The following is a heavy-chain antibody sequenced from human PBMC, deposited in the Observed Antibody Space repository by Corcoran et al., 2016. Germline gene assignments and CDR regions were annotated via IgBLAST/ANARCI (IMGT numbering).Heavy chain of an antibody. V-gene: IGHV3-15*07. Sequence: EVQLVETGGGLVKPGGSLRLSCAASGFTFSNAWMNWVRQAPGKGLEWVGRIKSKTDGGTTDYAAPVKGRFTISRDDSKKTLYLQMNSLKTEYTPVYYCTTDYCPYSGGSCYGDYWGQGILFTVSA. CDR1: GFTFSNAW. CDR3: TTDYCPYSGGSCYGDY. J-gene: IGHJ4*02. D-gene: IGHD2-15*01. CDR2: IKSKTDGGTT.